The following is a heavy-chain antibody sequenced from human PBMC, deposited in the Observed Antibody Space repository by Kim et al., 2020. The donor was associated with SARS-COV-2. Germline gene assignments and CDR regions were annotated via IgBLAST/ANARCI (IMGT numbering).Heavy chain of an antibody. V-gene: IGHV3-11*06. CDR3: AGEDETAPELGGCFDC. J-gene: IGHJ4*02. D-gene: IGHD6-13*01. Sequence: EKDRFTITRDNAKNSLYLQMNSLRAEDTAVYYCAGEDETAPELGGCFDCWGQGTLVTVSS.